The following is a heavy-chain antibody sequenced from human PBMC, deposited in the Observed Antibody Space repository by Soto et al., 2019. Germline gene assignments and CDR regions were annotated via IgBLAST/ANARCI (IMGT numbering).Heavy chain of an antibody. CDR1: GFTLSNYV. D-gene: IGHD5-12*01. V-gene: IGHV3-23*01. CDR3: VKGERRSGYDH. Sequence: GGSLRLSCAAPGFTLSNYVMSWVRQAPGKGLEWVSFITVSGGNTAYADSVKGRFTISRDTSKNTLYLQMNSLRAEDTAVYYCVKGERRSGYDHWGQGTLVTVS. J-gene: IGHJ4*02. CDR2: ITVSGGNT.